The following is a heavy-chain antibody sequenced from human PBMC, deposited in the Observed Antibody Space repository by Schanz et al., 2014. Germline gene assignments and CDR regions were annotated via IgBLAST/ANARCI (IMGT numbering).Heavy chain of an antibody. CDR2: IIPVLNIA. CDR3: TRGGYSYALSAFDI. Sequence: QVQLVQSGAEVKQPGSSVKVSCTASGGTFSSYTISWVRQAPGQGLEWMGKIIPVLNIATYAQRFQGRVSITADKSTSTAYMELSSLRSDDTALYYCTRGGYSYALSAFDIWGQGTMVTVSS. V-gene: IGHV1-69*02. J-gene: IGHJ3*02. D-gene: IGHD5-18*01. CDR1: GGTFSSYT.